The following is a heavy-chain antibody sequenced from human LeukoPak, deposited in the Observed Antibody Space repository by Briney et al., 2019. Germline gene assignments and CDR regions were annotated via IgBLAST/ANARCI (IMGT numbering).Heavy chain of an antibody. D-gene: IGHD2-15*01. Sequence: SETLSLTCTVSCGSISSYYWRYVRQPPGKGLEWIVFLYFSGSTNYSPSFKSRVTISVDTTKNHISLKLSSVPAADTAVYYYARGPRRYCRGGSCYFYYYYMDVWGQGTTVTVSS. V-gene: IGHV4-59*01. CDR1: CGSISSYY. J-gene: IGHJ6*03. CDR2: LYFSGST. CDR3: ARGPRRYCRGGSCYFYYYYMDV.